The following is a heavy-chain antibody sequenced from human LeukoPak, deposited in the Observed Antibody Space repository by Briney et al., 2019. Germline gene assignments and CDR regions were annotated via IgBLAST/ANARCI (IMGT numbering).Heavy chain of an antibody. CDR2: IKSKTDGGTT. J-gene: IGHJ4*02. V-gene: IGHV3-15*01. D-gene: IGHD3-10*01. Sequence: GGSLRLSCAAPGFTFSNAWMSWVRQAPGKGLEWVGRIKSKTDGGTTDYAAPVKGRFTISRDDSKNTLYLQMNSLKTEDTAVYYCTTEFDYYGSGSYRDYWGQGTLVTVSS. CDR1: GFTFSNAW. CDR3: TTEFDYYGSGSYRDY.